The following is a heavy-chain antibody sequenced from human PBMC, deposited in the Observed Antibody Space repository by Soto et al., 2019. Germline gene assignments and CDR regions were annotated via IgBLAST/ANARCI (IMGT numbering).Heavy chain of an antibody. CDR3: AKDPLMVPSGIDY. J-gene: IGHJ4*02. D-gene: IGHD2-8*01. Sequence: EVRLLESGGGLVPPGGSRRLSCAASGFIFTTYAMSWVRQTPGKGLEWVSTVSGSGDNTYYADSVKGRFTISRDNSKNTLYLQMYSLRAEDTAVYYCAKDPLMVPSGIDYWGQGTLVTVSS. CDR2: VSGSGDNT. V-gene: IGHV3-23*01. CDR1: GFIFTTYA.